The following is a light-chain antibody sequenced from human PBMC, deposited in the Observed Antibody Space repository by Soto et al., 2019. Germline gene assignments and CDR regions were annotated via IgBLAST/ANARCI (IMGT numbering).Light chain of an antibody. Sequence: DIQMTQSPSTLSASVGDRVTITCRASQTINNYLNWYQQKPGKAPKCLIYGASSLKAGVPSRFSGSGSGSYFTFTISSLQPEDIATYYCQQYHNLPLTFGGGTKVDIK. CDR3: QQYHNLPLT. CDR1: QTINNY. J-gene: IGKJ4*01. CDR2: GAS. V-gene: IGKV1-33*01.